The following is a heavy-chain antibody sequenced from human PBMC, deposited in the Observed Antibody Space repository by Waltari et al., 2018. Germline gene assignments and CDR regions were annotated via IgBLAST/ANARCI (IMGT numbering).Heavy chain of an antibody. CDR1: GGSISSHY. D-gene: IGHD3-16*01. Sequence: QVQLQESGPGLVKPSETLSLTCTVSGGSISSHYWSWIRQPPGKGLEWIGYIYYSGSTNDNPSLKSRVTISVDTSKNQFSLKLSSVTAADTAVYYCARGGGLDAFDIWGQGTMVTVSS. V-gene: IGHV4-59*11. CDR3: ARGGGLDAFDI. J-gene: IGHJ3*02. CDR2: IYYSGST.